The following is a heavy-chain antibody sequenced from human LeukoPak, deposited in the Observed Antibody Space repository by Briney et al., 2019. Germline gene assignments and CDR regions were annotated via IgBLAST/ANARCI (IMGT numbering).Heavy chain of an antibody. D-gene: IGHD3-16*01. Sequence: SETLSLTCTVSGGSISSYYWSWIRQPAGEGLEWVGHIYSTGSTLYNPSLKTRVTLSVDRSKNQFSLSLNSVTAADTAMYYCARDWGTWHAFDLWGQGTMVTVSS. V-gene: IGHV4-4*07. CDR1: GGSISSYY. CDR2: IYSTGST. CDR3: ARDWGTWHAFDL. J-gene: IGHJ3*01.